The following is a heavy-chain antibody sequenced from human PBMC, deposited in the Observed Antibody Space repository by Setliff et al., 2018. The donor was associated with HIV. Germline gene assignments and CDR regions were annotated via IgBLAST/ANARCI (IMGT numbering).Heavy chain of an antibody. V-gene: IGHV1-18*01. CDR2: ISPSNGYT. D-gene: IGHD3-3*01. Sequence: ASVKVSCKASGYTFSSYGISWVRQAPGQGLEWMGWISPSNGYTDYAQKFRDRVTLTTDTSTSTAYMELRSLRSDDTAVYYCARDGSYTIFGVVDFSYGMDVWGQGTTVTVSS. CDR1: GYTFSSYG. CDR3: ARDGSYTIFGVVDFSYGMDV. J-gene: IGHJ6*02.